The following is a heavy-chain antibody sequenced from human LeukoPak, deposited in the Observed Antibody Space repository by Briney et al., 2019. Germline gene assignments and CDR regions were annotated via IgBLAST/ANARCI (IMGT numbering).Heavy chain of an antibody. CDR1: GGSISSSSYY. Sequence: SETLSLTCTVSGGSISSSSYYWGWIRQPPGKGLEWIGSIYYSGSTYYNPSLKSRVTISVDTSKNQFSLKLNSVTAADTSVYYCARQIRWPRGDAFDFWGQGTTVTVSS. CDR3: ARQIRWPRGDAFDF. J-gene: IGHJ3*01. D-gene: IGHD4-23*01. CDR2: IYYSGST. V-gene: IGHV4-39*07.